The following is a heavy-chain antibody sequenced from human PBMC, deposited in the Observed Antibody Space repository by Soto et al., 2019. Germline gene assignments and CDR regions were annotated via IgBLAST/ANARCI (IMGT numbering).Heavy chain of an antibody. CDR1: GGPLSGYY. D-gene: IGHD5-12*01. Sequence: PSETLSLTCAVYGGPLSGYYWSWIRQPPGKGLEWIGEINHSGSTNYNPSLKSRVTISVDTSMNQFSLKLSSVTAADTAVYYCAARGYSGYDYGYFYGMDVWGQGTTVTVSS. CDR2: INHSGST. V-gene: IGHV4-34*01. CDR3: AARGYSGYDYGYFYGMDV. J-gene: IGHJ6*02.